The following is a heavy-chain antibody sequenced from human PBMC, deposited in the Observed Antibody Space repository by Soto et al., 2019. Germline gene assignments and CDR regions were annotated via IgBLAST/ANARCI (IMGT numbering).Heavy chain of an antibody. J-gene: IGHJ6*02. V-gene: IGHV3-30*03. CDR1: GFTFSSYG. CDR3: AALGASTCCYSGYRDFDV. D-gene: IGHD2-2*01. Sequence: GGSLRLSCAASGFTFSSYGMHWVRQAPGKGLEWVAVISYDGSNIYYADSVKGRFTISRDNSKNTLYLQMNSLRAEDTAVYQSAALGASTCCYSGYRDFDVWGRGTTVTVSS. CDR2: ISYDGSNI.